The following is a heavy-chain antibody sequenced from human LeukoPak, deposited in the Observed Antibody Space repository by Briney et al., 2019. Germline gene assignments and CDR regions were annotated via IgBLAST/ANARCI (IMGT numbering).Heavy chain of an antibody. D-gene: IGHD3-10*02. CDR2: IYYSGST. J-gene: IGHJ5*02. Sequence: SETLSLTCTVSGGSISSYYWSWIRQPPGKGLEWSGYIYYSGSTNYNPSLKSRVTISVDTSKNQFSLKLSSVTAADTAVYYCARHSKFGELDNWFDPWGQGTLVTVSS. CDR3: ARHSKFGELDNWFDP. V-gene: IGHV4-59*08. CDR1: GGSISSYY.